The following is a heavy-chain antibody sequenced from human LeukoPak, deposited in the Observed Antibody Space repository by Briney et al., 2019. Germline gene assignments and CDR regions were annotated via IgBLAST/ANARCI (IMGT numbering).Heavy chain of an antibody. CDR3: ARDPGYSGYDLVSWFDP. CDR1: GYTFTGYY. D-gene: IGHD5-12*01. CDR2: INPNSGGT. J-gene: IGHJ5*02. V-gene: IGHV1-2*02. Sequence: ASAKVSCKASGYTFTGYYMHWVRQAPGQGLEWMGWINPNSGGTNYAQKFQGRVTMTRDTSIGTAYMELSRLRSDDTAVYYCARDPGYSGYDLVSWFDPWGQGTLVTVSS.